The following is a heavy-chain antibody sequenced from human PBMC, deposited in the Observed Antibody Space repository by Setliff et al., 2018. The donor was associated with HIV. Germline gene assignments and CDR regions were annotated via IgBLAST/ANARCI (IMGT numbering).Heavy chain of an antibody. J-gene: IGHJ4*02. V-gene: IGHV5-51*01. Sequence: GESLKISCKGSGYSFTNSYIGWVRQMPGKGLEWMAIIYPDDSYTNYSPSFRGQVTISADKSINTAYLQWSSLKASDTAMYYCARVDMGYYYDSSGYSHFDHWGQGTLVTVSS. CDR2: IYPDDSYT. CDR3: ARVDMGYYYDSSGYSHFDH. D-gene: IGHD3-22*01. CDR1: GYSFTNSY.